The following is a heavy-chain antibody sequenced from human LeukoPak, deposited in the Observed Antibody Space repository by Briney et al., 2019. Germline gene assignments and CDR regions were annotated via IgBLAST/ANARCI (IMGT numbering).Heavy chain of an antibody. J-gene: IGHJ3*01. CDR3: ATRTSGAFDF. CDR2: ISDDGSNK. V-gene: IGHV3-30-3*01. CDR1: GFTFSTYR. Sequence: PGGSLRLSCAASGFTFSTYRFNWVRQAPGKGLEWVALISDDGSNKYYTNSVKGRFTISRDNSKNTLYLQMNGLRAEDTAVYYCATRTSGAFDFWGQGTMVIVSS.